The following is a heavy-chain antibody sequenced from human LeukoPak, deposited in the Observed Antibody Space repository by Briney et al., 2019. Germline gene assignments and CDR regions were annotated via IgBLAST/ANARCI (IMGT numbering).Heavy chain of an antibody. D-gene: IGHD2-2*01. CDR1: GGSISSSSYY. J-gene: IGHJ3*02. CDR3: ARPQIVVVPAAMNDAFDI. V-gene: IGHV4-39*01. CDR2: IYYSGST. Sequence: KSSETLSLTCTVSGGSISSSSYYWGWIRQPPGKGLEWIGSIYYSGSTYYNPSLKSRVTISVDTSKNQFSLKLSSVTAADTAVYYCARPQIVVVPAAMNDAFDIWGQGTMVTVSS.